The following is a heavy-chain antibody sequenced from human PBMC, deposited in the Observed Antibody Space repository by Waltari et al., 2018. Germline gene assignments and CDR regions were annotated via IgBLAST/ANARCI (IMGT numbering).Heavy chain of an antibody. CDR3: ARASTYYYDSSGYEVFDY. CDR2: IYTSGST. D-gene: IGHD3-22*01. V-gene: IGHV4-61*02. CDR1: GGSISSGSYY. Sequence: QVQLQESGPGLVKPSQTLSLTCTVSGGSISSGSYYWSWIRQPAGKGLEWIGRIYTSGSTNYHPSLKSRVTISVDTSKNQFSLKLSSVTAADTAVYYCARASTYYYDSSGYEVFDYWGQGTLVTVSS. J-gene: IGHJ4*02.